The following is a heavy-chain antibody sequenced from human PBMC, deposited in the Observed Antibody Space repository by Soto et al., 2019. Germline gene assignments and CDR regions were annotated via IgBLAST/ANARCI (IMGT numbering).Heavy chain of an antibody. D-gene: IGHD1-1*01. CDR2: IKLDGSVK. CDR1: GFTFNKYW. Sequence: EVQLVESGGDLVQPGGSLRLSCAASGFTFNKYWMSWVLQAPGKGLECVANIKLDGSVKYYVDSLKGRFTISRDNAQNSVYLQMTGLRAEDTAVYYCARDRSHDQNRWRPLDYWGQGTRVTVSS. CDR3: ARDRSHDQNRWRPLDY. V-gene: IGHV3-7*05. J-gene: IGHJ4*02.